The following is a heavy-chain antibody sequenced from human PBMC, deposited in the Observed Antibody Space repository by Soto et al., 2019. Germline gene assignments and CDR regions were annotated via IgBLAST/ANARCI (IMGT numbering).Heavy chain of an antibody. CDR2: INTDGSNK. Sequence: GGYLRLSCAASGLTFRSYWMHWVRQAPGKGLVWVSRINTDGSNKYYADSVKGRFTISRDNSKNTLYLQMNSLRAEDTAVYYCARVYFGGSYGPSDYWGQGTLVTVSS. J-gene: IGHJ4*02. CDR1: GLTFRSYW. CDR3: ARVYFGGSYGPSDY. D-gene: IGHD5-18*01. V-gene: IGHV3-74*01.